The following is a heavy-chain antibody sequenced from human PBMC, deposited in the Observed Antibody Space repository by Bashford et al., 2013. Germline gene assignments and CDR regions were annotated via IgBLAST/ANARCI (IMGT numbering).Heavy chain of an antibody. CDR3: AKEQYSSPRYGLDV. CDR2: ITGSGGSP. V-gene: IGHV3-23*01. J-gene: IGHJ6*02. Sequence: PGGSLRLSCVGSGFTFSSYDMNWVRQAPGKGLEWVSVITGSGGSPHYADSVKGRFTISRDNSKNTLYLEMDSLRAEDTAVYYCAKEQYSSPRYGLDVXGAKGDHGPPSP. CDR1: GFTFSSYD. D-gene: IGHD3-22*01.